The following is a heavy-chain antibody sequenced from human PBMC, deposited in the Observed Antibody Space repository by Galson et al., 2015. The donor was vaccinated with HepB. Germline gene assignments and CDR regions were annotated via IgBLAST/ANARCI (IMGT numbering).Heavy chain of an antibody. CDR3: ARIGAKYYYYMGV. V-gene: IGHV3-7*01. J-gene: IGHJ6*03. CDR1: GFTVSSNY. CDR2: IEVDGSEE. D-gene: IGHD4/OR15-4a*01. Sequence: SLRLSCAASGFTVSSNYISWVRQAPGKGLEWVANIEVDGSEEYYVDSVKGRFIISRDNAKSSLYLQMSNLRAEDTAVYYCARIGAKYYYYMGVWGRGTTVTVSS.